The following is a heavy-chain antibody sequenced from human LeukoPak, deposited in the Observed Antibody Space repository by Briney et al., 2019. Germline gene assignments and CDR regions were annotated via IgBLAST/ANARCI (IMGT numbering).Heavy chain of an antibody. Sequence: GGSLRLSCAASGFTFSSYWMTWVRQAPGKGLEWVANIKQDGSQKYYVDSVKGRFTISRDNSKNTLYFQMNGLRAEDTAVYYCARGQYHLDAYAMDVWGQGTTVTVSS. D-gene: IGHD2-2*01. CDR3: ARGQYHLDAYAMDV. V-gene: IGHV3-7*02. CDR2: IKQDGSQK. J-gene: IGHJ6*02. CDR1: GFTFSSYW.